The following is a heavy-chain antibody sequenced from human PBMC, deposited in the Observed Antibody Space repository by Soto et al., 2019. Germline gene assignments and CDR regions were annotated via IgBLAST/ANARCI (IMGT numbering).Heavy chain of an antibody. D-gene: IGHD1-26*01. CDR1: GFIFSNYW. CDR3: ARVGGSSNAWRHFDC. Sequence: GGSLRLSCAASGFIFSNYWMSWVRQAPGKGLEWVANIKQDGSETNYLDSVKGRFAISRDNAKNSLYLQMNSLEAEDTALYYCARVGGSSNAWRHFDCWGRGTLVTVSS. V-gene: IGHV3-7*01. J-gene: IGHJ4*02. CDR2: IKQDGSET.